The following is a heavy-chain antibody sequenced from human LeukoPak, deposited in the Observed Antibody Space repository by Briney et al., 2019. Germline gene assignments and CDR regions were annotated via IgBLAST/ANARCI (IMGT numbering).Heavy chain of an antibody. V-gene: IGHV3-11*04. CDR3: ARDARGGIAAAGTIDY. CDR1: GFTFSDYY. D-gene: IGHD6-13*01. CDR2: ISSSGSTI. Sequence: GGSLRLSCAASGFTFSDYYMSWIRQAPGKGLEWVSYISSSGSTIYYADSVKGRFTISRDNAKNSLYLQMNSLRAEDTAVYYCARDARGGIAAAGTIDYWGQGTLVTVSS. J-gene: IGHJ4*02.